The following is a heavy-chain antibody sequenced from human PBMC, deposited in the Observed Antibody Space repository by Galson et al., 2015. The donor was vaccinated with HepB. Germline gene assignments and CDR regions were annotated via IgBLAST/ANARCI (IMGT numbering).Heavy chain of an antibody. Sequence: SVKVSCKASGYTFTSYGISWGRQAPGQGLEWMGWISDYNGNTNYAQKLQGRVTMTTDTSTSTAYMELRSLRSDDTAVYYCARAKDYYYGMDVWGQGTTVTVSS. J-gene: IGHJ6*02. CDR1: GYTFTSYG. CDR3: ARAKDYYYGMDV. CDR2: ISDYNGNT. V-gene: IGHV1-18*04.